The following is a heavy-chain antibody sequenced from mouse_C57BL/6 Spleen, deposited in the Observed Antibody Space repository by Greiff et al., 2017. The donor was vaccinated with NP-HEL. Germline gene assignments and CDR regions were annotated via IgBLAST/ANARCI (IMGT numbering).Heavy chain of an antibody. Sequence: VQLKESGPGLVAPSQSLSITCTVSGFSLTSYGVDWVRQSPGKGLEWLGVIWGVGSTNYNSALKSRLSISKDNSKSQVFLKMNSLQTDDTAMYYCASVVTTSGTWFAYWGQGTLVTVSA. V-gene: IGHV2-6*01. CDR1: GFSLTSYG. D-gene: IGHD2-2*01. J-gene: IGHJ3*01. CDR2: IWGVGST. CDR3: ASVVTTSGTWFAY.